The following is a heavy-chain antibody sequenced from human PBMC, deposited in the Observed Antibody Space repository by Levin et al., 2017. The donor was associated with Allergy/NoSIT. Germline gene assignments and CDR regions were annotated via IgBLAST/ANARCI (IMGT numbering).Heavy chain of an antibody. V-gene: IGHV4-31*03. CDR2: IYYRGAT. CDR3: SRARAAAGKAWFDS. J-gene: IGHJ5*01. Sequence: PSETLSLTCTVSGGSISGSGGGYYWSWIRQHPRKGLEWIGYIYYRGATYYNPSLQSRVSISVNTSVNQLFLNLSFMAAADTAVYYCSRARAAAGKAWFDSGGQGMLVTVS. D-gene: IGHD6-13*01. CDR1: GGSISGSGGGYY.